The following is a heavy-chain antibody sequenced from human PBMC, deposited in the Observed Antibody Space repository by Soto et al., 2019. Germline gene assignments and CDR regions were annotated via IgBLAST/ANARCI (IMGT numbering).Heavy chain of an antibody. J-gene: IGHJ4*02. CDR2: ISTYSDST. Sequence: QVQLVQSGAEVKKPGSSVKVSCKAAGYTFTSSGISWVRQAPGQGLEWMGWISTYSDSTNYAQKFQGRVAMTTDTSTSTAYMELRSLRSDDTAVYYCAKDAGWLQFRLEYWGQGTLVTVSS. CDR3: AKDAGWLQFRLEY. CDR1: GYTFTSSG. V-gene: IGHV1-18*01. D-gene: IGHD5-12*01.